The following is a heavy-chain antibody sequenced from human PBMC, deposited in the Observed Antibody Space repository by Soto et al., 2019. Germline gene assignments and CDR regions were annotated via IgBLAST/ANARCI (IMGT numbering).Heavy chain of an antibody. CDR2: INSGGSST. CDR3: SRDDSDWFFN. Sequence: GGSLRLSCAASGFTFSSYWMYWVRQAPGKGLVWVSDINSGGSSTTYADSVKGRFTISRDNAKNTLFLQMNSLRAEDTAVYYCSRDDSDWFFNWGRGTLVTVSS. J-gene: IGHJ4*02. CDR1: GFTFSSYW. D-gene: IGHD3-9*01. V-gene: IGHV3-74*01.